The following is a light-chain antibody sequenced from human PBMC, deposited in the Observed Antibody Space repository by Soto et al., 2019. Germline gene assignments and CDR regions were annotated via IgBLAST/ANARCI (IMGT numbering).Light chain of an antibody. CDR2: MTF. Sequence: DIQMTQSPSSLSASVGDRVTITCRASQNIRNYLNWYQQKPGKAPKLLTYMTFTLQSGVPSRFSGSGSGTDVARTISSLQPEDFASYYCQQSYSAPITFGQGTRLEI. J-gene: IGKJ5*01. CDR1: QNIRNY. CDR3: QQSYSAPIT. V-gene: IGKV1-39*01.